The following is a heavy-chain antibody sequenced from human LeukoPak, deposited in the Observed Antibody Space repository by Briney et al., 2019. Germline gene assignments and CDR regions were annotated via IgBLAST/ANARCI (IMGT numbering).Heavy chain of an antibody. CDR1: GYTFTVYY. CDR2: INPNSGGT. D-gene: IGHD5-12*01. Sequence: GASVKVSCKASGYTFTVYYMHWVRQAPGQGLEWMGWINPNSGGTNYAQKFQGRVTMTRDTSISTAYMELSRLRSDDTAVYYCARSIVATPPEGYWGQGTLVTVSS. J-gene: IGHJ4*02. V-gene: IGHV1-2*02. CDR3: ARSIVATPPEGY.